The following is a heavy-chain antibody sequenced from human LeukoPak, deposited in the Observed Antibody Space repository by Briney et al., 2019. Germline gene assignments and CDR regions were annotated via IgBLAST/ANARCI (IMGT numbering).Heavy chain of an antibody. J-gene: IGHJ4*02. V-gene: IGHV4-59*01. D-gene: IGHD3-22*01. Sequence: PSETLSLTCTVSGGSISSYYWSWIRQPPGKGLEWIGYIYYSGSTNYNPSLKSRVTISVDTSKNQFSLKLSSVTAADTAVYYCAITGPDYYNSGGFYNVPPPILAYWGKGPLVPVS. CDR1: GGSISSYY. CDR3: AITGPDYYNSGGFYNVPPPILAY. CDR2: IYYSGST.